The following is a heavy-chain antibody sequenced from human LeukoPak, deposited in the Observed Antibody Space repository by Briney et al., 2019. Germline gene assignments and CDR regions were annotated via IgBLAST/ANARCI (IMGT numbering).Heavy chain of an antibody. D-gene: IGHD3-22*01. CDR2: IKQDGSEK. J-gene: IGHJ4*02. V-gene: IGHV3-7*01. CDR3: ASYYDSSGFDY. Sequence: GGSLRLSCAASGFTFSSYWMSWVRQAPGKGLEWVANIKQDGSEKYYVDSVKGRFTISRDNAKNSLYLQMNSLRVEETAVYYCASYYDSSGFDYWGQGTLVTVSS. CDR1: GFTFSSYW.